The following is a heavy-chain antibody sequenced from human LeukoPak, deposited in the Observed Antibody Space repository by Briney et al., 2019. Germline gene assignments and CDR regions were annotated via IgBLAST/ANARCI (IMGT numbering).Heavy chain of an antibody. CDR3: AKAGGSGSYYPYYMDV. D-gene: IGHD3-10*01. Sequence: GRSLRLSCAASGFTFDDYAMHWVRPAPGTGLEWVSGISWNSGSIGYADSVKGRFTISRDNAKNSLYLQMNSLRAEDTALYYCAKAGGSGSYYPYYMDVWGKGTTVTISS. J-gene: IGHJ6*03. CDR2: ISWNSGSI. V-gene: IGHV3-9*01. CDR1: GFTFDDYA.